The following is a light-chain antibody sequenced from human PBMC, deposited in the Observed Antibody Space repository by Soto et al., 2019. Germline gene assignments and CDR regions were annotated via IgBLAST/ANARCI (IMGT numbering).Light chain of an antibody. CDR1: SSHVGSYNY. V-gene: IGLV2-8*01. J-gene: IGLJ1*01. CDR2: EVS. CDR3: SSYAGSTNFYV. Sequence: QSVLTQPPSASGSPGQSVTISCTGTSSHVGSYNYVSWFQQHPDEAPKLIIYEVSQRPSGVPDRFSGSKSGNTASLTVSGLQAEDEADYYCSSYAGSTNFYVFGTGTKLTVL.